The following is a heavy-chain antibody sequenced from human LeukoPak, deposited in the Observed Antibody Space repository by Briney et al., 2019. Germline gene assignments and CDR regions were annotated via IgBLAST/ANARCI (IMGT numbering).Heavy chain of an antibody. J-gene: IGHJ5*02. Sequence: PSETLSLTCTVSGGSISSYYWSWIRQPPGKGLGWIGYIYYSGSTNYNPSLKSRVTISVDTSKNQFSLKLSSVTAADTAVYYCARCGAEAGTAPDWFDPWGQGTLVTVSS. D-gene: IGHD6-19*01. CDR3: ARCGAEAGTAPDWFDP. CDR1: GGSISSYY. V-gene: IGHV4-59*08. CDR2: IYYSGST.